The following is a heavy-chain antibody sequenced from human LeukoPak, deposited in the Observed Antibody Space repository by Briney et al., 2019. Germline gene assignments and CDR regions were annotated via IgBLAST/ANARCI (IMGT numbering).Heavy chain of an antibody. V-gene: IGHV3-74*01. CDR1: GFTFSSYW. CDR3: AKGVAAAGTLKYYYYYGMDV. CDR2: IKTDGSTT. D-gene: IGHD6-13*01. J-gene: IGHJ6*02. Sequence: GGSLRLSCAASGFTFSSYWMHWVRQAPGKGLVWVSRIKTDGSTTSYADSVKGRFTISRDNAKNSLYLQMNSLRAEDTALYYCAKGVAAAGTLKYYYYYGMDVWGQGTTVTVSS.